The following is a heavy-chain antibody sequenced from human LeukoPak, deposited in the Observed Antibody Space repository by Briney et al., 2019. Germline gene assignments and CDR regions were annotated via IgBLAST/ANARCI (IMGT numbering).Heavy chain of an antibody. CDR2: ISGSGGST. D-gene: IGHD3-9*01. CDR1: GFTFSSYA. Sequence: GGSLRLSCAASGFTFSSYAMSWVRQAPGKGLEWVSAISGSGGSTYYADSVKGRFTISRDNSKNTLYLQMNSLRAEDTAVYYCTKSRYVLRYFDWLPDYFDYWGQGTLVTVSS. V-gene: IGHV3-23*01. J-gene: IGHJ4*02. CDR3: TKSRYVLRYFDWLPDYFDY.